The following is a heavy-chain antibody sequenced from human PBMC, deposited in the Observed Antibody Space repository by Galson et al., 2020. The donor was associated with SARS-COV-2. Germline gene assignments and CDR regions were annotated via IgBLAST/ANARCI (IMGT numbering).Heavy chain of an antibody. CDR3: ARRWGYCSGGSCYGGNAFDI. CDR2: IYPGDSDT. V-gene: IGHV5-51*01. CDR1: GYSFTSYW. D-gene: IGHD2-15*01. J-gene: IGHJ3*02. Sequence: GESLKISCKGSGYSFTSYWIGWVRQMPGKGLEWMGIIYPGDSDTRYSPSFQGQVTISADKSISTAYLQWSSLKASDTAMYYYARRWGYCSGGSCYGGNAFDIWGQGTMVTVSS.